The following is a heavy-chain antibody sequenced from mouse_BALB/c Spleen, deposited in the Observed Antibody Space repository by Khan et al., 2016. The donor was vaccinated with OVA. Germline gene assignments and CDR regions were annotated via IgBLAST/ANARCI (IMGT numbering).Heavy chain of an antibody. CDR1: GYSITSEYT. J-gene: IGHJ3*01. V-gene: IGHV3-2*02. D-gene: IGHD2-4*01. Sequence: LQESGPGPVKPSQSLSLTCTVTGYSITSEYTWNWIRQFPGNKLEWMGFISYSGNTRYNPSLKSRISITRDTSKNQFFLQLNSVTSEDTATYYCARKDYYDYDPFPYWGQGTLVTVSA. CDR2: ISYSGNT. CDR3: ARKDYYDYDPFPY.